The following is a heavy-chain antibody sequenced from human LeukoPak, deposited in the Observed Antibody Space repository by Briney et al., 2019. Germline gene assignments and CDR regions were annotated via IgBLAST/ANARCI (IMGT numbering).Heavy chain of an antibody. CDR1: GFTFSSYS. D-gene: IGHD6-6*01. Sequence: GRSLRLSCAASGFTFSSYSMTWVRQAPGKGLEWVSFISSSSTYIFYADSVKGRFTISRDDAKSSLYLQMNRLRAEDTAVYYCGQILPTRRAVVDSWGQGTLVTVSS. J-gene: IGHJ4*02. CDR3: GQILPTRRAVVDS. V-gene: IGHV3-21*01. CDR2: ISSSSTYI.